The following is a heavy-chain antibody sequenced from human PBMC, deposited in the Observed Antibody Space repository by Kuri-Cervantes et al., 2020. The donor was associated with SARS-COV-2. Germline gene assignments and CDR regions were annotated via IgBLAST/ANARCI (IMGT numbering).Heavy chain of an antibody. V-gene: IGHV4-34*01. CDR3: ARGSDYYDSSGYYYVSYYFDY. Sequence: SETLSLTCAVYGGSFSGYYWSWIRQPPGKGLEWIGEINHSGSTNYNPSLKSRVTISVDTSKNQFSLKLSSVTAADTAVYYCARGSDYYDSSGYYYVSYYFDYWGQGTLVIVSS. CDR2: INHSGST. D-gene: IGHD3-22*01. J-gene: IGHJ4*02. CDR1: GGSFSGYY.